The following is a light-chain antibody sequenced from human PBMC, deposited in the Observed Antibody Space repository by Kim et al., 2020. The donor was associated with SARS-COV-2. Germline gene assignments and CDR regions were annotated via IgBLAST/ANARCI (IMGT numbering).Light chain of an antibody. Sequence: QSALTQPRSVSGSPAQSVTISCTGTSSDVGGSNYVSWYQRYPGKAPKLIIYDVSKRPSGVPDRFSGSKSGNTASLTISGLQAEDEADYYCCSYAATYVVFGGGTQLTVL. CDR1: SSDVGGSNY. CDR3: CSYAATYVV. V-gene: IGLV2-11*01. CDR2: DVS. J-gene: IGLJ2*01.